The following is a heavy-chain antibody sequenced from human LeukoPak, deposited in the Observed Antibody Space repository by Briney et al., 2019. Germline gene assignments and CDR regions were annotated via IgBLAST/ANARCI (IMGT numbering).Heavy chain of an antibody. CDR3: ARGSGSYHTAYMN. CDR2: IYPGDSDT. CDR1: GYSFTSYW. D-gene: IGHD1-26*01. Sequence: NLGESLKISWKGSGYSFTSYWIGWVRQMPGKGLEWMGIIYPGDSDTRYSPSFQGQVTISADKSLSTAYLQWSSLKASDTAMYYCARGSGSYHTAYMNWGQGSPVTVSS. J-gene: IGHJ4*02. V-gene: IGHV5-51*01.